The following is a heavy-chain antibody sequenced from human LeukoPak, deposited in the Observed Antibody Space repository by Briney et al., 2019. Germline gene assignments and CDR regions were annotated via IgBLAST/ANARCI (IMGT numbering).Heavy chain of an antibody. CDR3: ARDPLEASNYYGMDV. V-gene: IGHV4-30-4*01. Sequence: SQTLSLTCTVSGGSISSGDYYWSWIRQPPGKGLEWIGYIYYSGSTYYNPPLKSRVTISVDTSKNQFSLKLSSVTAADTAVYYCARDPLEASNYYGMDVWGQGTTVTVSS. CDR1: GGSISSGDYY. J-gene: IGHJ6*02. CDR2: IYYSGST. D-gene: IGHD5-12*01.